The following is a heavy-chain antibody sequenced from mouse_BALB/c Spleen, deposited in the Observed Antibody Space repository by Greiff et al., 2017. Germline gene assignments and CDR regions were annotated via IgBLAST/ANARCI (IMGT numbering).Heavy chain of an antibody. CDR1: GYAFSSYW. D-gene: IGHD2-10*02. V-gene: IGHV1-80*01. CDR3: AREYGKGGNAMDY. Sequence: QVQLQQSGAELVRPGSSVKISCKASGYAFSSYWMNWVKQRPGQGLEWIGQIYPGDGDTNYNGKFKGKATLTADKSSSTACMQLSSLTSEDSAVYFCAREYGKGGNAMDYWGQGTSVTVSS. J-gene: IGHJ4*01. CDR2: IYPGDGDT.